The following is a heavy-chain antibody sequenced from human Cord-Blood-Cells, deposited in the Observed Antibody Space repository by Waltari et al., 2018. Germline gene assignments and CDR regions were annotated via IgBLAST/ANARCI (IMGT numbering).Heavy chain of an antibody. CDR2: IKQDGSEK. D-gene: IGHD6-13*01. V-gene: IGHV3-7*01. Sequence: FTFSSYWMSWVRQAPGKGLEWVANIKQDGSEKYYVDSVKGRFTISRDNAKNSLYLQMNSLRAEDTAVYYCARGVRADAFDIWGQGTMVTVSS. CDR1: FTFSSYW. CDR3: ARGVRADAFDI. J-gene: IGHJ3*02.